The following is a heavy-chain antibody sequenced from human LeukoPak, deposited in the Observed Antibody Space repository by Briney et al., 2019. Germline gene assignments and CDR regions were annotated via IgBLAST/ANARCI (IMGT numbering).Heavy chain of an antibody. D-gene: IGHD2-15*01. V-gene: IGHV4-34*01. J-gene: IGHJ5*02. Sequence: PSETLSLTCAVYGASFSGYYWSSIRHPPGKGLEWIGEINHSGSANYNPSLKSRVTISVDTSKNQFSLKLSSVTAADTAVYYCARGRRDIVVVVAAYRNWFDPWGQGTLVTVSS. CDR3: ARGRRDIVVVVAAYRNWFDP. CDR1: GASFSGYY. CDR2: INHSGSA.